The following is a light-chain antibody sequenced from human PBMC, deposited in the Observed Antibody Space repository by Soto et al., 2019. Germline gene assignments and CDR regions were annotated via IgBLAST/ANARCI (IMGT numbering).Light chain of an antibody. CDR2: KTS. J-gene: IGKJ2*01. Sequence: DIQMTQSPSTLSASVGDRVTITCRASQSTSSWLAWYQQKPGKAPKLLIYKTSTLESGVPSRFSGTGAGTEFTLTIGCLQPDDFATYYCQQYSSYSYTFGQGTKLEIK. CDR3: QQYSSYSYT. V-gene: IGKV1-5*03. CDR1: QSTSSW.